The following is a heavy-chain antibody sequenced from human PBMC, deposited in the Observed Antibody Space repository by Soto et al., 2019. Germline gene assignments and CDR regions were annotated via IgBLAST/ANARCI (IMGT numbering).Heavy chain of an antibody. Sequence: ASVKVSCKASGYIFTSYSIHWVRQAPGQGLEWMGIINPSGGSTSYTQKFQGRVTMTRDKSTSTVYMELSSLISEDKAVYYCATEAPDNGGAFDIWGQGTMVTVSS. V-gene: IGHV1-46*01. D-gene: IGHD1-1*01. CDR1: GYIFTSYS. CDR3: ATEAPDNGGAFDI. CDR2: INPSGGST. J-gene: IGHJ3*02.